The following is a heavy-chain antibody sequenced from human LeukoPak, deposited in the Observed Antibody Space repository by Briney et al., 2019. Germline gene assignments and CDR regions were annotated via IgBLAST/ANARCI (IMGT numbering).Heavy chain of an antibody. J-gene: IGHJ4*02. D-gene: IGHD3-22*01. CDR1: GFTFSTYS. V-gene: IGHV3-48*01. Sequence: GGSLRLSCAASGFTFSTYSINWVRQAPGKGLEWVSYISSSGSTIYYADSVKGRFTISRDNSKNTLYLQMNSLRAEDTAVYYCAKDRRVKGYDSSGRWGQGTLVTVSS. CDR2: ISSSGSTI. CDR3: AKDRRVKGYDSSGR.